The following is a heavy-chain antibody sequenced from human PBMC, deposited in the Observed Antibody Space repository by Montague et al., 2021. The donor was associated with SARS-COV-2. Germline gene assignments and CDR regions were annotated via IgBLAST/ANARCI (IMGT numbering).Heavy chain of an antibody. CDR3: ARGLTNNIGMVATRLDY. CDR1: GGSFSGYY. Sequence: SETLSLTCAVYGGSFSGYYWNWIRQPPGKGLEWIGEINHSGSTNYNPSLKSRVTISVDTSNNQFSLKLTSVTAADTAAYYCARGLTNNIGMVATRLDYWGQGTLVTVSS. D-gene: IGHD5-12*01. V-gene: IGHV4-34*01. J-gene: IGHJ4*02. CDR2: INHSGST.